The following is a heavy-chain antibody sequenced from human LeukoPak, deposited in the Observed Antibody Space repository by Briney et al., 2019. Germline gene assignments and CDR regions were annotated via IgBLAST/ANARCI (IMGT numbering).Heavy chain of an antibody. CDR2: VSLDGSST. CDR3: ARGIPGNWFDP. D-gene: IGHD2-2*01. CDR1: GFTFSGFW. V-gene: IGHV3-74*01. Sequence: GGSLRLSCAASGFTFSGFWMHWVRQVPGKGLVWVSRVSLDGSSTTYADSVEGRFTISRDNARNTLFLQMNSLRAEDTAVYYCARGIPGNWFDPWGQGSLVTVSS. J-gene: IGHJ5*02.